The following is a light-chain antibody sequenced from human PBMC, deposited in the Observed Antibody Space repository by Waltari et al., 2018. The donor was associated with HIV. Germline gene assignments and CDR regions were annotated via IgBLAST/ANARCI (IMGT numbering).Light chain of an antibody. J-gene: IGLJ2*01. Sequence: QSVLTQPPSVSGAPGQRVTISCTGGSSNIGAPYDVHWYQQFPGASPQLLILCIHQPPRGAPCPFLGPQSGTFCPLAHPGVQAEDEADYYCQSYDNSLGVVFGGGTKLTVL. CDR3: QSYDNSLGVV. CDR2: IH. CDR1: SSNIGAPYD. V-gene: IGLV1-40*01.